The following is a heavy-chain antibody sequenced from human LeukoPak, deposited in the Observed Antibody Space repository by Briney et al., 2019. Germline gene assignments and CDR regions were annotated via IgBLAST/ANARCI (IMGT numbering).Heavy chain of an antibody. Sequence: SETLSLTCTVSGGSISSYYWSWIRQPPGKGLEWIGYIFYSGSTNYNPSLKSRVTISVDTSKNQVSLKLRSVTAADTAVYYCARHSTSATWLSSFDYWGQGTLVTVSS. CDR1: GGSISSYY. CDR3: ARHSTSATWLSSFDY. D-gene: IGHD2/OR15-2a*01. J-gene: IGHJ4*02. V-gene: IGHV4-59*08. CDR2: IFYSGST.